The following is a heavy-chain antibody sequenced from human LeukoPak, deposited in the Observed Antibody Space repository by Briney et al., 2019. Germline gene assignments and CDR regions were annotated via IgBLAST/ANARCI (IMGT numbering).Heavy chain of an antibody. V-gene: IGHV4-4*07. D-gene: IGHD5-18*01. CDR1: GGSLSSFY. CDR2: FYTSGST. Sequence: SGTLSLTCTVSGGSLSSFYWSWIRQTAGKGLEWIGRFYTSGSTNYNPSLKSRVAMSVDTSKTQFSLNLSSVTAADTAVYYCARDCSYGCYDYWGQGTLVTVSS. J-gene: IGHJ4*02. CDR3: ARDCSYGCYDY.